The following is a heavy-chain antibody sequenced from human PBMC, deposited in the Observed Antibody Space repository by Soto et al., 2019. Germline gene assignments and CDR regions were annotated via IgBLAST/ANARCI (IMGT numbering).Heavy chain of an antibody. J-gene: IGHJ5*02. V-gene: IGHV2-5*01. D-gene: IGHD3-22*01. CDR3: AHTPSDSSGFYVVS. Sequence: QVTLKESGPTLVKPTQTLTLTCTFSGFSLTTSGVGVGWIRQPPGGALECLAVIYWNDNKRYSPSLNNRLTITKDTSKNQVVLTMTIMDLVDTATYFCAHTPSDSSGFYVVSWGQGTVVTVSS. CDR1: GFSLTTSGVG. CDR2: IYWNDNK.